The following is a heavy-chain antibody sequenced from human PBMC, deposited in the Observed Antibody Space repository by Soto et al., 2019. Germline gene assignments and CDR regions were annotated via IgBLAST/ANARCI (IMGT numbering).Heavy chain of an antibody. J-gene: IGHJ6*02. D-gene: IGHD3-16*01. CDR3: AREGGRVTSLPAHYYGLDV. V-gene: IGHV3-23*01. CDR2: ISGSGRST. CDR1: GFTFSSYA. Sequence: GGSLRLSCAPSGFTFSSYAMTWVRQAPGKGLEWVSAISGSGRSTYYADSVKGRFTISRDNSKNTLYLQMNSLRAEDTAVYYCAREGGRVTSLPAHYYGLDVWGQGTTVTVSS.